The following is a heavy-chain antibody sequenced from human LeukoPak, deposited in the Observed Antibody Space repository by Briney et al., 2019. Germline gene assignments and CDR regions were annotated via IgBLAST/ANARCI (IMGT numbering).Heavy chain of an antibody. CDR1: SGSISTSNYY. V-gene: IGHV4-39*07. CDR3: ARGLDYYDSSGYSLDY. J-gene: IGHJ4*02. CDR2: IFYSGST. D-gene: IGHD3-22*01. Sequence: PSETLSLTCTVSSGSISTSNYYWGWVRQPPGKALEWIGNIFYSGSTYYSPSLKSRVTISLDTSKNQFSLKLSSVTAADTAVYYCARGLDYYDSSGYSLDYWGQGTLVTVSS.